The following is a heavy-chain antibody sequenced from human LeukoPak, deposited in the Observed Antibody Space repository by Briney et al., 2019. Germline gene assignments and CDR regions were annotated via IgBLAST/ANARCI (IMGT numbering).Heavy chain of an antibody. CDR2: IKQDGSEK. CDR3: ARGRYCSGGSCQRLDY. CDR1: GFTFSSYW. J-gene: IGHJ4*02. Sequence: VGSLRLSCAVSGFTFSSYWMTWVRQAPGKGLEWVANIKQDGSEKYYVDSMKGRFTISRDNAENSLYLQMNSLRAEDTAVYYCARGRYCSGGSCQRLDYWGQGTLVTVSS. D-gene: IGHD2-15*01. V-gene: IGHV3-7*01.